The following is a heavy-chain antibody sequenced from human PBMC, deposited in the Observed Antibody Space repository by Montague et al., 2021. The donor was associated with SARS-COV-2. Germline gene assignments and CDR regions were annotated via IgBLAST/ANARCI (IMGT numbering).Heavy chain of an antibody. D-gene: IGHD3-9*01. Sequence: SLRLSCAASGFSFRNYGMNWVRQAPGKGLEWVVVIWFDGRKKYYADSVEGRFTVSRDNSKNTLYLEMISLRAEDTGVYYCARDRLDILSPGRGMDVWGQGTTVTGSS. CDR3: ARDRLDILSPGRGMDV. CDR2: IWFDGRKK. CDR1: GFSFRNYG. V-gene: IGHV3-33*01. J-gene: IGHJ6*02.